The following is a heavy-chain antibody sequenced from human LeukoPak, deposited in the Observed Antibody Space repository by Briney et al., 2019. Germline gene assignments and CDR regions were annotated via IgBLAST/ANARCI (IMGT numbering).Heavy chain of an antibody. Sequence: SETLSLTCTVSGGSISSSSYYWGWIRQPPGKGLEWIGSIYYSGSTYYNPSLKSRVTISVDTSKNQFSLKLSSVTAADTAVYYCARGPVEVGIYDSSGYYYGEAFDIWGQGTMVTVSS. V-gene: IGHV4-39*07. CDR3: ARGPVEVGIYDSSGYYYGEAFDI. D-gene: IGHD3-22*01. CDR1: GGSISSSSYY. CDR2: IYYSGST. J-gene: IGHJ3*02.